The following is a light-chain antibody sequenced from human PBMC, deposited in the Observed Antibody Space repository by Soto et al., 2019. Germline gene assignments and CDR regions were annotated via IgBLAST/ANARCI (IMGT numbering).Light chain of an antibody. J-gene: IGKJ1*01. CDR3: QQSDTTPRT. Sequence: DIQMTQSPSSLSASVGDRVTITCRASQSISSPLNWYQQKPGKAPKLLIYAASSLQSGVPSRFSGSGSGTDFTLTISSLQPADFATYYCQQSDTTPRTFGQGTKVDIK. CDR2: AAS. CDR1: QSISSP. V-gene: IGKV1-39*01.